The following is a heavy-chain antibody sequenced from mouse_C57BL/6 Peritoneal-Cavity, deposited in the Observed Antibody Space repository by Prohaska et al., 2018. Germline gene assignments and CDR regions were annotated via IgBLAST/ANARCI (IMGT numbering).Heavy chain of an antibody. V-gene: IGHV1-75*01. CDR3: ARYYAMDY. CDR2: IFPGSGST. CDR1: GYTFTDYY. J-gene: IGHJ4*01. Sequence: KASGYTFTDYYINWVKQRPGQGLEWIGWIFPGSGSTYYNEKFKGKATLTVDKSSRTAYMLLSSLTSEDCAVYFCARYYAMDYWGQGTSVTVSS.